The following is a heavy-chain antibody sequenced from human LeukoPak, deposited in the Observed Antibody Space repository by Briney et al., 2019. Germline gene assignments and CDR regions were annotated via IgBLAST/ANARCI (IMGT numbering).Heavy chain of an antibody. CDR1: GFTFRSFS. D-gene: IGHD1-26*01. CDR2: ISSGSTTI. Sequence: GGSLRLSCAASGFTFRSFSMNWVRQAPGKGLEWLSYISSGSTTIYYADSVKGRFTISRDDSKNTLYLQMNSLKTEDTAVYYCTTRGGSFSIFDYWGQGTLVTVSS. J-gene: IGHJ4*02. CDR3: TTRGGSFSIFDY. V-gene: IGHV3-48*01.